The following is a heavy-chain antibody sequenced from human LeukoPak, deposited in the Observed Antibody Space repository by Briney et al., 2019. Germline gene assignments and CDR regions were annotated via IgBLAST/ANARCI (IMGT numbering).Heavy chain of an antibody. J-gene: IGHJ4*02. CDR2: IYPGDSDT. CDR1: GYCFTSYW. CDR3: ARPPGGYCSGGSCYSEYYFDY. V-gene: IGHV5-51*01. D-gene: IGHD2-15*01. Sequence: GASLKISCKGSGYCFTSYWIGWVRQMPGKGLEWMGIIYPGDSDTRYSPSFQGQVTISADKSISTAYLQWSSLKASDTAMYYCARPPGGYCSGGSCYSEYYFDYWGQGTLVTVSS.